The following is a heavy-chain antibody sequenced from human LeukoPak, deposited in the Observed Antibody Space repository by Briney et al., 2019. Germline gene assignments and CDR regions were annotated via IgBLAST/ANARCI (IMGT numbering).Heavy chain of an antibody. J-gene: IGHJ6*03. V-gene: IGHV3-49*04. CDR1: GFTFGDYA. CDR2: IRTEDYDGAT. CDR3: TRIFGYYYFYMDV. D-gene: IGHD3-16*01. Sequence: GGSLILSCAASGFTFGDYAMSWVRQAPGKGLEWVGFIRTEDYDGATDYGASVKGRFTISRDDSKNIAYLQMNSLNTEDTGIYFCTRIFGYYYFYMDVWGKGTTVIVSS.